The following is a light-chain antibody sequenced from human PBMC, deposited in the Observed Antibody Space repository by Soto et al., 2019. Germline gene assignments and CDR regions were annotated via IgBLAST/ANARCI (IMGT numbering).Light chain of an antibody. CDR1: QTVSSSF. V-gene: IGKV3-20*01. CDR3: KQYGSSGK. J-gene: IGKJ1*01. CDR2: DAS. Sequence: EIVLTHSPGTLSFSPLEIATLSCSASQTVSSSFLSWYQQTPGQAPRLLIYDASIRATDIPDRFTGSGSGTDFTLTISRLEPEDFAVYYCKQYGSSGKFGQGTKVDIK.